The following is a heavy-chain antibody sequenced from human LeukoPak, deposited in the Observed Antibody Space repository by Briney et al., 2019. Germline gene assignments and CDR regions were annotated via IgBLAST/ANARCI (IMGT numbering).Heavy chain of an antibody. CDR3: ARDDYGNYYFDY. CDR1: GFTFNIYS. V-gene: IGHV3-30-3*01. J-gene: IGHJ4*02. Sequence: GGSLRLSCAASGFTFNIYSMHWVRQAPGLGLEWVAIISKDGGTKYYADSVKGRITVSRDNSKNTLYLQMSSLTAEDTAVYYCARDDYGNYYFDYWGQGTLVTVSS. D-gene: IGHD4-17*01. CDR2: ISKDGGTK.